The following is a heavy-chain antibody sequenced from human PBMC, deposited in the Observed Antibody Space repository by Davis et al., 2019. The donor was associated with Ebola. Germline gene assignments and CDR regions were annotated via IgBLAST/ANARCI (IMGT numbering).Heavy chain of an antibody. CDR3: ARHHSRGWPLLVFDI. Sequence: ASVKVSCKASGCTFTAYAVGWVRQAPGQGLEWMGWISAHNGVTNYALNFRGRLTMTTDSSTATVYMELGSLRSDDTADYYCARHHSRGWPLLVFDIWGQGTTVTVSS. CDR2: ISAHNGVT. CDR1: GCTFTAYA. J-gene: IGHJ3*02. V-gene: IGHV1-18*01. D-gene: IGHD6-19*01.